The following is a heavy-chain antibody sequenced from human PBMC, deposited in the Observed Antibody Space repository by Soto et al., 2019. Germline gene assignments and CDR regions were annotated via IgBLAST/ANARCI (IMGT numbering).Heavy chain of an antibody. D-gene: IGHD2-15*01. V-gene: IGHV3-7*04. CDR1: GFTFSSYW. J-gene: IGHJ4*02. Sequence: PGGSLRLSCEASGFTFSSYWMAWVRQAPGKGLEWVANIGEDGSEKYYVASVKGRFTISRDNAKNSVYLQMNSLRAEDTAVYFCARTVVAPDYWGQGTLVTVSS. CDR3: ARTVVAPDY. CDR2: IGEDGSEK.